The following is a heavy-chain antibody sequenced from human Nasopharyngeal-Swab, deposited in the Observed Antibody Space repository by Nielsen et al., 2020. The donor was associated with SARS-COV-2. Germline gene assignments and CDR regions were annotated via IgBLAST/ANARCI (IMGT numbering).Heavy chain of an antibody. J-gene: IGHJ4*02. D-gene: IGHD3-3*01. CDR3: AHRLPYDFWSGYYLPYFDS. V-gene: IGHV2-5*01. CDR1: GFSFTTSGVG. Sequence: SGPTLVKPTQTLTLTCAFSGFSFTTSGVGVGWIRQPPGEALEWLALIYWNDDKRYSPSLKSRLTISKDTSKKQVVLTMTNMDPVDTATYYCAHRLPYDFWSGYYLPYFDSWGQGTLVTVSS. CDR2: IYWNDDK.